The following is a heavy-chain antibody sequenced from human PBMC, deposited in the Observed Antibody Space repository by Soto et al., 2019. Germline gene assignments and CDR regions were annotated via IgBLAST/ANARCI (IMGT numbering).Heavy chain of an antibody. CDR1: GFMFPNFG. CDR3: AKARGANNWANYYGLDV. CDR2: ITYEGPNT. D-gene: IGHD1-1*01. Sequence: QVQLVESGGGVVQPGRSLRLSCAASGFMFPNFGMHWVRQAPGKGLEWLALITYEGPNTHYADAVKGRFTISRDNGKNTVSLQMDNLRTEDAAIYYCAKARGANNWANYYGLDVWGQGTTVTVS. V-gene: IGHV3-30*18. J-gene: IGHJ6*02.